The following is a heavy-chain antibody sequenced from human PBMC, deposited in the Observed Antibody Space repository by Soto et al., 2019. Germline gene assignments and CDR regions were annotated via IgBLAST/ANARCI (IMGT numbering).Heavy chain of an antibody. J-gene: IGHJ4*02. D-gene: IGHD1-26*01. Sequence: PGGSLRLSCATPGFTFHDYAMSWVRQAPGKGLEWVSAIAFTRSATYYADSVKGRFTISRDNSKNIVYLQMNSLRVDDTALYDCAEEVEKVRLGDFSLWGQVTPVTASS. V-gene: IGHV3-23*01. CDR1: GFTFHDYA. CDR3: AEEVEKVRLGDFSL. CDR2: IAFTRSAT.